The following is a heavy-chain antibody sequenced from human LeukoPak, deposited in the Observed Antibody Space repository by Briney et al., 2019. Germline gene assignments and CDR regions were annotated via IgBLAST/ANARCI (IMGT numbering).Heavy chain of an antibody. CDR3: ATPSRDETHFDY. Sequence: SETLSLTCTVSGGSISSYYWSWIRQPPGKGLEWIGYIYTSGSTNYNPSLKSRVTISVDTSKNQFSLKLSSVTAADTAVYYCATPSRDETHFDYWGQGTLVTVSS. J-gene: IGHJ4*02. D-gene: IGHD5-24*01. CDR2: IYTSGST. CDR1: GGSISSYY. V-gene: IGHV4-4*09.